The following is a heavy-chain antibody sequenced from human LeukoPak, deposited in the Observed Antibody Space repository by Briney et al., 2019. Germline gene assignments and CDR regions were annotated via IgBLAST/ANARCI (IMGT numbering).Heavy chain of an antibody. CDR1: GGSFSGYY. J-gene: IGHJ4*02. D-gene: IGHD4-17*01. V-gene: IGHV4-34*01. CDR3: ARVAYGDYYFDN. CDR2: INHSGST. Sequence: SETLSLTCAVYGGSFSGYYWSWIRQPPGKGLEWMGEINHSGSTNYNPSLKSRVTISVDTSKNQLSLKLNSVTAADTAVYYCARVAYGDYYFDNWGQGTLVTVSS.